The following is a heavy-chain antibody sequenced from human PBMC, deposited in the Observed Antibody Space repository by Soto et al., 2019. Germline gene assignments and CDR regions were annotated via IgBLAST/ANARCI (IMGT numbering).Heavy chain of an antibody. J-gene: IGHJ4*02. V-gene: IGHV4-31*03. CDR1: GGSISSGTSF. CDR3: ARASYYGSSAYPFDY. CDR2: IYYTGST. Sequence: QVQLRESGPGLVKPSQTLSLSCTVSGGSISSGTSFWAWIRQHPGKGLVWIGSIYYTGSTYYNPALKSRLTISIDTSKKQFSLRLSSVTAADTAVYYCARASYYGSSAYPFDYWGQGTLVTVSS. D-gene: IGHD3-22*01.